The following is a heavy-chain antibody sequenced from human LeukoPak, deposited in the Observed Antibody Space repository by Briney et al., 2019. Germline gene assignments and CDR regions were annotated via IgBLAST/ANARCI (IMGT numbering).Heavy chain of an antibody. CDR1: GLPFSHYD. CDR2: ISSVGYTI. Sequence: GGSLRLSCAVSGLPFSHYDMNWVRQAPGKGLEWVSSISSVGYTIKYHDSVSGRFIISRDNDNNSLYLQMNSLRGDDTASYYCATDSSGFSYWGQGILVAVSS. J-gene: IGHJ4*02. V-gene: IGHV3-48*03. D-gene: IGHD3-22*01. CDR3: ATDSSGFSY.